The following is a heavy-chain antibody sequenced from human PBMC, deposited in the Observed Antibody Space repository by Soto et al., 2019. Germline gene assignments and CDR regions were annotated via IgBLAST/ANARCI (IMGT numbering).Heavy chain of an antibody. CDR2: IYYSGST. V-gene: IGHV4-59*01. CDR3: ARYYYEIGAFDI. D-gene: IGHD3-22*01. J-gene: IGHJ3*02. Sequence: SETLSLTCTGSGGSISSYYWSWIRQPPGKGLEWIGYIYYSGSTNYNPSLKSRVTISVDTSKNQFSLKLSSVTAADTAVYYCARYYYEIGAFDIWGQGTMVTVSS. CDR1: GGSISSYY.